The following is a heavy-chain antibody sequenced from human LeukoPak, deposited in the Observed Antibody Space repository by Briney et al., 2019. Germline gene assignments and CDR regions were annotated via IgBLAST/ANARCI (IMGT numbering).Heavy chain of an antibody. D-gene: IGHD7-27*01. CDR1: GYKLTNNW. Sequence: GESLKISCKISGYKLTNNWIGWVRQVPGKGLEWMGLIYPGYSDAKYSPSFQGQVTLSVDASISTAYLQLSGLRASDTAIYYCARPQDFGLTGMNAFDIWGQGTMVIVSS. J-gene: IGHJ3*02. CDR3: ARPQDFGLTGMNAFDI. CDR2: IYPGYSDA. V-gene: IGHV5-51*01.